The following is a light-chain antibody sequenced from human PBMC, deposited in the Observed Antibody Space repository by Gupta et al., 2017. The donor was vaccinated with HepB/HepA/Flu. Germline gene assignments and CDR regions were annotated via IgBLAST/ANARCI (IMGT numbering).Light chain of an antibody. CDR1: QDINSY. V-gene: IGKV1-9*01. J-gene: IGKJ5*01. CDR3: QHVNSYPIT. CDR2: AAS. Sequence: DIQLTQSPSFLSASVGDRVTITCRASQDINSYLIWYQQKPGKAPNLLIYAASTLQGGVPSRFSGSGSGTEFTLTINSLQPEDFATYYCQHVNSYPITFGQGTRLDIK.